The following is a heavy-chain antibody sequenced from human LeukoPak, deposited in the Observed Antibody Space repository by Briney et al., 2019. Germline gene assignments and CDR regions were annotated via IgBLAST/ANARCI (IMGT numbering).Heavy chain of an antibody. CDR3: AKSGAARFDY. D-gene: IGHD6-6*01. J-gene: IGHJ4*02. CDR2: ISGSGGAT. Sequence: GGSLRLSCAASGFTFSSYAMSWVRQAPGKGLEWVSSISGSGGATYYADSVKGRFTISRDDSKNTLYVQMNSLRAEDTAVYYCAKSGAARFDYWGQGTLVTVSS. CDR1: GFTFSSYA. V-gene: IGHV3-23*01.